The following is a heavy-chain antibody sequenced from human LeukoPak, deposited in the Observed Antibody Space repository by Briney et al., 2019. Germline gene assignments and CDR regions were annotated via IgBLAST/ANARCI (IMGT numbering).Heavy chain of an antibody. CDR3: ARDWSALPAAKENLFDY. CDR2: IYTSGST. J-gene: IGHJ4*02. D-gene: IGHD2-2*01. CDR1: GGSISSYY. Sequence: KPSETLSLTCPVSGGSISSYYWSWIRQPAGKGLEWIGRIYTSGSTNYNPSLKSRVTMSVDTSKNQFSLKLSSVTAADTAVYYCARDWSALPAAKENLFDYWGQGTLVTVSS. V-gene: IGHV4-4*07.